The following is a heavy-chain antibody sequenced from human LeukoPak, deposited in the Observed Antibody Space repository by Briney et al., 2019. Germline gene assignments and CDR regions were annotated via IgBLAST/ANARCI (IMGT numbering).Heavy chain of an antibody. Sequence: SETLSLTCAVYGGSFSGYYWSWIRQPPGKGLEWIGEINHSGSTNYNPSLKSRVTISVDTSKNQFSLKLSSVTAADTAVYYCARALGASDYWGQGTLVTVSS. CDR1: GGSFSGYY. V-gene: IGHV4-34*01. CDR2: INHSGST. J-gene: IGHJ4*02. CDR3: ARALGASDY. D-gene: IGHD3-16*01.